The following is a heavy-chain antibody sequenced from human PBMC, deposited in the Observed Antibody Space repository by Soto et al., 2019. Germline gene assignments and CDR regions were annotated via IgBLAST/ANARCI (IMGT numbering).Heavy chain of an antibody. Sequence: EVHLVESGGGLVQPGGSLRLSCAASGFTFSSSWMHWVRQVPGKGLLWLSRINVDGSTTTYADYLKGRFTISRDNAKNTMYLQMNNLRAEDTAVYYCARAGYSRGWYEWFDSWGQGTLVTVSS. J-gene: IGHJ5*01. V-gene: IGHV3-74*01. CDR1: GFTFSSSW. CDR2: INVDGSTT. D-gene: IGHD6-19*01. CDR3: ARAGYSRGWYEWFDS.